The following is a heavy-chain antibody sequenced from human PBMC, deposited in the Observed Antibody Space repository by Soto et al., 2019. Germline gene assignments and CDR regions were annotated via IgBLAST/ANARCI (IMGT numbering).Heavy chain of an antibody. CDR3: ARDVSSDTTGFRGYDL. V-gene: IGHV1-69*01. D-gene: IGHD3-10*01. J-gene: IGHJ4*02. CDR2: FIPIFVSA. CDR1: GCTVSIYA. Sequence: SVKVSCKASGCTVSIYAITFVRQAPGKGLEWMGVFIPIFVSAHYAPKFQGRITITADESTSTAYMELSGLTSEDTAIYYCARDVSSDTTGFRGYDLWGQGTQVTVSS.